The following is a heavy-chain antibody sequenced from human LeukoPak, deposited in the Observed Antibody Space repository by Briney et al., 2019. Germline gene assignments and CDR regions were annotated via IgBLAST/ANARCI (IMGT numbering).Heavy chain of an antibody. CDR1: GFTFSSYG. CDR2: ISYDGSNK. V-gene: IGHV3-30*18. J-gene: IGHJ6*02. D-gene: IGHD6-13*01. Sequence: PGGSLRLSCAASGFTFSSYGMHWVRQAPGKGLEWVAVISYDGSNKYYADSVKGRFTISRDNSKNTLYLQMNSLRAEDTAVYYCAKVSIAAAGSRGRAYYGMDVWGQGTTVTVSS. CDR3: AKVSIAAAGSRGRAYYGMDV.